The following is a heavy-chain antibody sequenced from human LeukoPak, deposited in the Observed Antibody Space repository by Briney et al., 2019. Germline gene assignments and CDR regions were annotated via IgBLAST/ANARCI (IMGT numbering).Heavy chain of an antibody. CDR1: GFTFSSYG. Sequence: PGGSLRLSCAASGFTFSSYGMHWVRQAPGKGLEWVAVISYDGSNKYYADSVKGRFTISRDNAKNSLYLQMNSLRAEDTAVYYCARDLHARSGYSYGYAFDYWGQGTLVTVSS. CDR3: ARDLHARSGYSYGYAFDY. CDR2: ISYDGSNK. D-gene: IGHD5-18*01. J-gene: IGHJ4*02. V-gene: IGHV3-30*03.